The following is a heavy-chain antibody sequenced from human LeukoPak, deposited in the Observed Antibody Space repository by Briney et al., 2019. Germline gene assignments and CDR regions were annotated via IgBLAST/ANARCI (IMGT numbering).Heavy chain of an antibody. J-gene: IGHJ4*02. CDR3: ARHSASSWYGRGYFDY. D-gene: IGHD6-13*01. CDR2: IYYSGST. Sequence: SETLSLTCTVSGGSISSSSYYWGWIRQPPGKGLEWIVSIYYSGSTYYNPSLKSRVTMSVDTSKNQFSLKLSSVTAADTAVYYCARHSASSWYGRGYFDYWGQGTLVTVSS. CDR1: GGSISSSSYY. V-gene: IGHV4-39*01.